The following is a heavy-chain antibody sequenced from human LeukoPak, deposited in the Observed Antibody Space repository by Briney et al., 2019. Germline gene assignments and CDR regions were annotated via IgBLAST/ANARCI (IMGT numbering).Heavy chain of an antibody. J-gene: IGHJ4*02. V-gene: IGHV5-51*01. CDR3: ARRSYDSSVYYRYMYYFDY. Sequence: GESLKNSCKGSGYSFTTNWIGWVRQMPGKGLGWLGIIYPGDSDTRYSPSFQGQGTISVDQSISTAYLQWSSLKASDTAMYYCARRSYDSSVYYRYMYYFDYWGQGTLVTVSS. D-gene: IGHD3-22*01. CDR1: GYSFTTNW. CDR2: IYPGDSDT.